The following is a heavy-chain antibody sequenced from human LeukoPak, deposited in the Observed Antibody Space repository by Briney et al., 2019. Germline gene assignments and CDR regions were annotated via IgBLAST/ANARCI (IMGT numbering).Heavy chain of an antibody. D-gene: IGHD1-26*01. Sequence: GGSLRLSCTVSGITFRTSSFNWVRQVPGKGLEWVSSISSSGTYMYYSDSVEGRFTISRDNAKNSVFLQMDSLRAEDTAVYFCAKELGNADSYGNVPLGHWGQGTLVIVSS. V-gene: IGHV3-21*01. CDR1: GITFRTSS. J-gene: IGHJ4*02. CDR2: ISSSGTYM. CDR3: AKELGNADSYGNVPLGH.